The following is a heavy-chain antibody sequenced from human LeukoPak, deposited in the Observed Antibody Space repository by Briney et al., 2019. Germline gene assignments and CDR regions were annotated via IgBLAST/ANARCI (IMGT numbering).Heavy chain of an antibody. CDR2: IYYSGST. V-gene: IGHV4-30-4*01. CDR3: ARVKGIGWFDP. CDR1: GGSISGGDYY. J-gene: IGHJ5*02. Sequence: SQTLSLTCTVSGGSISGGDYYWSWSRQPPGKGLEWIGYIYYSGSTYYNPSLKSRVTISVDTSKNQFSLKLSSVTAADTAVYYCARVKGIGWFDPWGQGTLVTVSS. D-gene: IGHD2/OR15-2a*01.